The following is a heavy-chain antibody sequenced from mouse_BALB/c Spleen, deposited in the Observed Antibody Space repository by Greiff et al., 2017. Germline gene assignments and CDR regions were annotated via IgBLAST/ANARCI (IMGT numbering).Heavy chain of an antibody. Sequence: DVKLQESGPGLVKPSQSLSLTCSVTGYSITSGYYWNWIRQFPGNKLEWMGYISYDGSNNYNPSLKNRISITRDTSKNQFFLKLNSVTTEDTATYYCARGGSTMITTVAYWGQGTLVTVSA. D-gene: IGHD2-4*01. CDR1: GYSITSGYY. V-gene: IGHV3-6*02. CDR3: ARGGSTMITTVAY. J-gene: IGHJ3*01. CDR2: ISYDGSN.